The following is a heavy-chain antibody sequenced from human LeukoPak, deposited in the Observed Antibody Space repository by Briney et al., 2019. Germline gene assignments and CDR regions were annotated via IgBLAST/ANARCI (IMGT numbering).Heavy chain of an antibody. J-gene: IGHJ6*02. V-gene: IGHV1-18*01. CDR1: GYTFTSYG. Sequence: ASVKVSCKASGYTFTSYGISWVRQAPGQGLEWMGWISAYNGNTNYAQKLQGRVTMTTDTSTSTAYMELRSLRSDDTAVYYCAREGGPIAAAGHGPYYYYGMDVWGQGTTVTVSS. CDR2: ISAYNGNT. D-gene: IGHD6-13*01. CDR3: AREGGPIAAAGHGPYYYYGMDV.